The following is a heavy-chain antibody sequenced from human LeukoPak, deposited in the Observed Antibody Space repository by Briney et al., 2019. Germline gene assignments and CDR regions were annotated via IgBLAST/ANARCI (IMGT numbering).Heavy chain of an antibody. CDR2: ISAYNGNT. J-gene: IGHJ4*02. Sequence: ASVKVSCKASGYTFTYYGVSWVRQAPGQGLEWMGWISAYNGNTNYAQKLQGRVTMTTDTSTSTAYMELRSLRSDDTAVYYCARAPSGSYGGRFEYWGQGTLVTVSS. CDR3: ARAPSGSYGGRFEY. D-gene: IGHD1-26*01. CDR1: GYTFTYYG. V-gene: IGHV1-18*01.